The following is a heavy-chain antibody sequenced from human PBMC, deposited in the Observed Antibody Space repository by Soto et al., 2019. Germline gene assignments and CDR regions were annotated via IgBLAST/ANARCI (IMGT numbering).Heavy chain of an antibody. CDR2: INAGNGNT. CDR1: GYTFTSYA. D-gene: IGHD6-19*01. Sequence: ASVKVSCKASGYTFTSYAMHWVRQAPGQRLEWMGWINAGNGNTKYSQKFQGRVTITRDTSASTAYMELSSLRSEDTAVYYCARDPSSGWYDYWGKGTMVRVSS. J-gene: IGHJ4*02. CDR3: ARDPSSGWYDY. V-gene: IGHV1-3*01.